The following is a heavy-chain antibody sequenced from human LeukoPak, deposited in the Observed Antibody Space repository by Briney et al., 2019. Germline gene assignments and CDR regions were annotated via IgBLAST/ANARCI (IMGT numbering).Heavy chain of an antibody. J-gene: IGHJ4*02. CDR2: IYYSGST. V-gene: IGHV4-39*07. D-gene: IGHD5-12*01. CDR3: ARVKIGGYSGYDSGDYFDY. Sequence: SETLSLTCTVSGGSISSSSYYWGWIRQPPGKGLEWIGSIYYSGSTYYNPSLKSRVTISVDTSKNQFSLKLSSVTAADTAVYYCARVKIGGYSGYDSGDYFDYWGQGTLVTVSS. CDR1: GGSISSSSYY.